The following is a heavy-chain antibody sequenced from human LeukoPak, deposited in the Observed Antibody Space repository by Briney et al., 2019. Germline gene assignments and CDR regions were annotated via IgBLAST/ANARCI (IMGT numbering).Heavy chain of an antibody. V-gene: IGHV3-23*01. Sequence: PGGSLRLSCAASGFTFSSYAMSWVRQAPGKGLEWVSAISGSGGSTYYADSVKGRFTISGDNSKNMLYLQMNSLRGKDTAIYYCARGITTTVQYWGQGTLVTVSS. CDR3: ARGITTTVQY. CDR2: ISGSGGST. CDR1: GFTFSSYA. J-gene: IGHJ4*02. D-gene: IGHD4-17*01.